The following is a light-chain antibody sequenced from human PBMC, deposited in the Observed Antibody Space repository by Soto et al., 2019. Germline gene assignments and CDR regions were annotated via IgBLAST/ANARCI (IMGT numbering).Light chain of an antibody. J-gene: IGKJ1*01. CDR3: QQYSYSPPWT. CDR1: QSVSSSY. V-gene: IGKV3-20*01. Sequence: EIVLTQSPGTLSLSPGERATLSCRASQSVSSSYLAWYQQKPGQAPRLLIYDASNRATGIPDRFSGSGSGTDFTLTISRLEPEDSAVYYCQQYSYSPPWTFGQGTKVDIK. CDR2: DAS.